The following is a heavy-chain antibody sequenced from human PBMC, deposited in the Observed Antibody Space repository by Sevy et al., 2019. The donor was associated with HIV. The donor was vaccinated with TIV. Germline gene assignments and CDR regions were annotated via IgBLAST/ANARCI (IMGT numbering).Heavy chain of an antibody. CDR2: TYYRSKWYT. CDR3: ARAEVATGGYDY. D-gene: IGHD5-12*01. V-gene: IGHV6-1*01. CDR1: GDSVASSSAA. J-gene: IGHJ4*02. Sequence: QSQTLSLTCAISGDSVASSSAAWNWIRQSPSRGLEWLGRTYYRSKWYTDYALSVKSRIIINPDTSKNQFSLQLNSVTPEDTAVYYCARAEVATGGYDYWGQGTLVTVS.